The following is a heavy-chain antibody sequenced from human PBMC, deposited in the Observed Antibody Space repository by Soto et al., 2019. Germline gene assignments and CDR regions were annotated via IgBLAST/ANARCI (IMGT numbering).Heavy chain of an antibody. J-gene: IGHJ4*02. V-gene: IGHV4-39*01. CDR3: ARLVLLWFAESINFDY. CDR1: GGSISSSSYY. CDR2: IYYSGST. Sequence: PSETLSLTCTVSGGSISSSSYYWGWIRQPPRKGLEWIGSIYYSGSTYYNPSLKSRVTISVDTSKNQFSLKLSSVTAADTAVYYCARLVLLWFAESINFDYWGQGTLVTVSS. D-gene: IGHD3-10*01.